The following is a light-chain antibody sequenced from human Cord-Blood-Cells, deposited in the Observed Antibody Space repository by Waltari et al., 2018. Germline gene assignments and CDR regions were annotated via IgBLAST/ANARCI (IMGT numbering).Light chain of an antibody. CDR1: SSDVGGYNY. V-gene: IGLV2-14*01. Sequence: QSALTQPASVSGSPGQSITISCTGTSSDVGGYNYVSWYQQHPGKAPKLMIYDVSKRPSGVSNRFSGSKSGNTASLTISGLQADDEADYYCSSYTSSSFWVFGGGTKLTVL. CDR3: SSYTSSSFWV. CDR2: DVS. J-gene: IGLJ3*02.